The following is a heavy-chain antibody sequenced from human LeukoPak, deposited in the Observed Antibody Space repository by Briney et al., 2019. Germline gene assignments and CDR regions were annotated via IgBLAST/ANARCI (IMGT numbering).Heavy chain of an antibody. Sequence: PGGSLRLSCAASGFTFSSYGMHWVRQAPGKGLEGVAVIWYDGSNKYYADSVKGRFTISRGNSKNTLYLQMNSLRAEDTAVYYCARDSSPLWFGEFGVFDIWGQGTMVTVSS. CDR1: GFTFSSYG. CDR3: ARDSSPLWFGEFGVFDI. J-gene: IGHJ3*02. D-gene: IGHD3-10*01. V-gene: IGHV3-33*01. CDR2: IWYDGSNK.